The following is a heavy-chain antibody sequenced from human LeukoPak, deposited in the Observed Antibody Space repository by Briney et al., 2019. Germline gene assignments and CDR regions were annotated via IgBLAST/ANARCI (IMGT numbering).Heavy chain of an antibody. CDR2: ISYDGSNK. CDR3: ARDCSSATCYAAFDY. V-gene: IGHV3-30-3*01. J-gene: IGHJ4*02. D-gene: IGHD2-2*01. CDR1: GFTFSSYA. Sequence: PGRSLRLSCAASGFTFSSYAMHWVRQAPGKGLEWVAVISYDGSNKYYADSVKGRFTVSRDWTNKTMYLQMHGLRAEDTAVYYCARDCSSATCYAAFDYWGQGVLVTVSS.